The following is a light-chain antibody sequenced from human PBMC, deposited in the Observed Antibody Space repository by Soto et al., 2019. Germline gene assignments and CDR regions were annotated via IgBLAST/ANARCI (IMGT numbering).Light chain of an antibody. CDR1: QGMRNF. Sequence: DIQMTQSPTSLSASVGDRVTITCRASQGMRNFVAWYQQKPGKAPKLLIYAASTLQSGVPSRFSGSGSGIDFTLTITSLQPEDVATYSCQKYSSVPVFGPGTKVEIK. V-gene: IGKV1-27*01. CDR2: AAS. J-gene: IGKJ3*01. CDR3: QKYSSVPV.